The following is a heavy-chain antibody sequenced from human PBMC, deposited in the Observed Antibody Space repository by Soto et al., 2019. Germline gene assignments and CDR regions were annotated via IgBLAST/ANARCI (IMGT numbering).Heavy chain of an antibody. J-gene: IGHJ5*02. D-gene: IGHD3-22*01. V-gene: IGHV2-5*01. Sequence: SGPTLVNPTQSLTLTCAFSGSSLSTNEVGVGWIRQPPGKALEWLALIYGNDDTRYSPSLKTRLTITKDTSKNQVVLTLTTVDPMDTATYYCARWYYYDSSGHYYHYFDPWGQGTLVTVSS. CDR1: GSSLSTNEVG. CDR3: ARWYYYDSSGHYYHYFDP. CDR2: IYGNDDT.